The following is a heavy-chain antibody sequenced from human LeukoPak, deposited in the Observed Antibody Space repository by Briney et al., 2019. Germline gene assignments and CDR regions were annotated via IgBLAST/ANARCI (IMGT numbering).Heavy chain of an antibody. CDR2: IKGDGSHA. CDR1: GFTFSNYG. J-gene: IGHJ5*01. Sequence: GGSLRLSCAASGFTFSNYGMHWVRQAPGKGLVWVSRIKGDGSHAIYADSVKGRFTISRDNAKNTLYLQMMSLRAEDTAVYYCVRDWDHFDFDSWGQGTLVTVSS. V-gene: IGHV3-74*01. D-gene: IGHD3-9*01. CDR3: VRDWDHFDFDS.